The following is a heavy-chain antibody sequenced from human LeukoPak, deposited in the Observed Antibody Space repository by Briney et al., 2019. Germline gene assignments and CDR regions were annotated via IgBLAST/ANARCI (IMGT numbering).Heavy chain of an antibody. CDR1: GFTFDDFD. Sequence: GGSLRLSCAASGFTFDDFDMSWVRQAPGQGLEWVAHIYWKGDIARYADSVKGRFTSSRDNAKNSLYLQMNSLRVDDTAIYYCARGLQYFEHWGQGALVTVSS. CDR2: IYWKGDIA. CDR3: ARGLQYFEH. V-gene: IGHV3-20*04. D-gene: IGHD4-11*01. J-gene: IGHJ4*02.